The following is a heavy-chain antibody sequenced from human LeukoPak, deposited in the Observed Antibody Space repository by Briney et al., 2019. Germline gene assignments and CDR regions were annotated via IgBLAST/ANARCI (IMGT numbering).Heavy chain of an antibody. CDR1: GGSTSSSTYY. D-gene: IGHD3-10*01. Sequence: SETLSLTCTVSGGSTSSSTYYWGWIRRPPGKGLEWIGSIYYSGSTYYNPSLKSRVTISVDTSKNQFSLKLSSVTAADTAVYYCARRAMVRGGTYFDYWGQGTLVTVSS. CDR3: ARRAMVRGGTYFDY. V-gene: IGHV4-39*01. CDR2: IYYSGST. J-gene: IGHJ4*02.